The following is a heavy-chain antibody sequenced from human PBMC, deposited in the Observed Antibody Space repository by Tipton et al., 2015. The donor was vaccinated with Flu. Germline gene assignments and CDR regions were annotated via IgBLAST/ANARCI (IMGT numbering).Heavy chain of an antibody. V-gene: IGHV4-31*03. Sequence: TLSLTCIVSGGSVSSGGSYWSWIRQHPGKGLEWIGNIYYSGNTFYNPSLKSRVTISVDTSKNQFSLKLSSVTAADTAVYYCARSRIPEPSPFYWGQGTRVTVSS. J-gene: IGHJ4*02. D-gene: IGHD1-14*01. CDR2: IYYSGNT. CDR3: ARSRIPEPSPFY. CDR1: GGSVSSGGSY.